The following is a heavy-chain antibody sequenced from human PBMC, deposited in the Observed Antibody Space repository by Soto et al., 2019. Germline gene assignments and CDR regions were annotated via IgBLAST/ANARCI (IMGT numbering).Heavy chain of an antibody. CDR3: ARSSGFGAISLLDT. CDR1: GDSISSINW. Sequence: SETLSLTCDVSGDSISSINWWIWVRQPPGKGLQWIGEVYHTGTTNYNPSLKSRVTISVDKSQNHFSINVTSVTAADTAVYYCARSSGFGAISLLDTWGQGALVTVSS. D-gene: IGHD2-2*02. J-gene: IGHJ5*01. CDR2: VYHTGTT. V-gene: IGHV4-4*02.